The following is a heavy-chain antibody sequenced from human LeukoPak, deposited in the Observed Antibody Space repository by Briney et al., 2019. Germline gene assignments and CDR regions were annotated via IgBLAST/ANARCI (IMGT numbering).Heavy chain of an antibody. CDR2: SHPSSGGA. CDR1: AYTFTDYY. V-gene: IGHV1-2*02. Sequence: ASVKVSCKASAYTFTDYYVHWVRQAPGQGLEWMGWSHPSSGGAGYAQKFQGRVSTTGDTSISTAYMQLTRLTSDDTAVYYCGIKRIRGNPFDYWGQGTLVTVSS. CDR3: GIKRIRGNPFDY. J-gene: IGHJ4*02. D-gene: IGHD3-10*01.